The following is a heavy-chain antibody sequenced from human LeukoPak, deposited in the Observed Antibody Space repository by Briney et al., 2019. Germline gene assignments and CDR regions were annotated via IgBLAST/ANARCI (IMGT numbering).Heavy chain of an antibody. CDR1: GYTFTSYD. J-gene: IGHJ6*03. CDR3: ARGPHYDFWSLPYYYYMDV. V-gene: IGHV1-8*01. CDR2: MNPNSGNT. D-gene: IGHD3-3*01. Sequence: ASVKVSCKASGYTFTSYDINWVRQATGQGLEWMGWMNPNSGNTGYAQEFQGRVTMTRNTFISTAYMELSSLRSEDTAVYYCARGPHYDFWSLPYYYYMDVWGKGTTVTVSS.